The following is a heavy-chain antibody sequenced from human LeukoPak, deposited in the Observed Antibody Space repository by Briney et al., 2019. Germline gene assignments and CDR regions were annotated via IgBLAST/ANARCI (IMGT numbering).Heavy chain of an antibody. J-gene: IGHJ4*02. D-gene: IGHD2/OR15-2a*01. CDR1: GFTFGDYA. CDR2: IRSKAYGGTT. Sequence: GGSLRLSCTASGFTFGDYAMSWVRQAPGKGLEWVGFIRSKAYGGTTEYAASVKGRFTISRDDSKSIAYLQMNSLKTEDTAVYYCTRDLDFPVTPPDYWGQGTLVTVS. CDR3: TRDLDFPVTPPDY. V-gene: IGHV3-49*04.